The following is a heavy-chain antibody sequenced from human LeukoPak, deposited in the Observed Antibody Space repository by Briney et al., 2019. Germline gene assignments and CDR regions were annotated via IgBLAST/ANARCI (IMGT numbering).Heavy chain of an antibody. CDR1: GYSISSGNY. CDR3: AKRYCSSTTCYDDRGAFDY. CDR2: ISHSGST. V-gene: IGHV4-38-2*02. D-gene: IGHD2-2*01. Sequence: SETLSLTCTVSGYSISSGNYWDWIRQPPGKGLEWIGSISHSGSTYYNPSLKSRVTISVDTSKNQFSLKLSSVTAADTAVYYCAKRYCSSTTCYDDRGAFDYWGQGTLVTVSS. J-gene: IGHJ4*02.